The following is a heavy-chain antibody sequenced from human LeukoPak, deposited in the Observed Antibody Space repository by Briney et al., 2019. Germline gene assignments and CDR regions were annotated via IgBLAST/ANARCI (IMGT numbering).Heavy chain of an antibody. J-gene: IGHJ3*02. CDR3: ATLYDSSGYLAFDI. V-gene: IGHV1-24*01. D-gene: IGHD3-22*01. Sequence: GASVKVSCKVSRYTLTELSMHWVRQAPGKGLEWMGGFDPEDGETIYAQKFQGRVTMTEDTSTDTAYMELSSLRSEDTAVYYCATLYDSSGYLAFDIWGQGTMVTVSS. CDR1: RYTLTELS. CDR2: FDPEDGET.